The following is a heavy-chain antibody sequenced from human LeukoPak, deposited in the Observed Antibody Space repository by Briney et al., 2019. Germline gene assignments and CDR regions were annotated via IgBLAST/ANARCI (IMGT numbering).Heavy chain of an antibody. CDR2: ISSSGSTI. CDR1: GFTFSSYE. Sequence: GGSLRLSCAASGFTFSSYEMNWVRQAPGKGLEWVSYISSSGSTIYYADSVKGRFTISRDNAKNSLYLQMNSLRAEDTAVYYCARGPDIVVVVAATGPGWFDPWGQGTPATVSS. CDR3: ARGPDIVVVVAATGPGWFDP. V-gene: IGHV3-48*03. J-gene: IGHJ5*02. D-gene: IGHD2-15*01.